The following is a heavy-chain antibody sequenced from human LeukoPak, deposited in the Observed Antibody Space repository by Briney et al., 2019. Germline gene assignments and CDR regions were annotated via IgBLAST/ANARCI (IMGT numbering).Heavy chain of an antibody. CDR1: GFTFSSYA. Sequence: PGGSLRLSCAASGFTFSSYAMHWVRQAPGKGLEWVAVISYDGSNKYYADSVKGRFTISRDNSKNTLYLQMNSLRAEDTAVYYCAIAIMTTVTTGDYWGQGTLVTVSS. V-gene: IGHV3-30-3*01. CDR2: ISYDGSNK. D-gene: IGHD4-11*01. J-gene: IGHJ4*02. CDR3: AIAIMTTVTTGDY.